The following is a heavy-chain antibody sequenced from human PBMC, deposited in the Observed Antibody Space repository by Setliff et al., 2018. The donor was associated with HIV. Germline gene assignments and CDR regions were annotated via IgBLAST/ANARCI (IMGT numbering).Heavy chain of an antibody. CDR3: ARAVIRREDRGMWTKLWSAPNHMDV. D-gene: IGHD3-10*01. J-gene: IGHJ6*03. Sequence: PSETLSLTCSISGGPISNYYWVWIRQSPGKGLEWIGHIHYGGGTYYNPSLESRVSISRDTSKNQFSLNLRDVTAGDTALYYCARAVIRREDRGMWTKLWSAPNHMDVWGKGITVTVS. V-gene: IGHV4-59*01. CDR2: IHYGGGT. CDR1: GGPISNYY.